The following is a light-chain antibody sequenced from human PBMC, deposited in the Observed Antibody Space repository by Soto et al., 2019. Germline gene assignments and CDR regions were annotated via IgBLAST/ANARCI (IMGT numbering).Light chain of an antibody. CDR1: QSVSNNY. V-gene: IGKV3-20*01. Sequence: EIVLTQSPGTLSLSPGERATRSCRASQSVSNNYLAWYKQKPGQAPRLLIYGASNRATGIPDRFSGSGSGTDFTITISRLEPEDFAVYYCQQYGSSGTFGQGTKVDIK. J-gene: IGKJ1*01. CDR2: GAS. CDR3: QQYGSSGT.